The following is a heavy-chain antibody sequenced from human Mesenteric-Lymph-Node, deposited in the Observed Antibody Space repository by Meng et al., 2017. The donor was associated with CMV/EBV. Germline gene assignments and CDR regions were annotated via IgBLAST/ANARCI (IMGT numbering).Heavy chain of an antibody. D-gene: IGHD3-22*01. Sequence: GESLKISCAASGFTFSSYWMHWARQAPGKGLVWVSRINSDGSSTSYADSVKGRFTISRDNAKNTLYLQMNSLRAEDTAVYYCARDDYDSSLYWYGMDVWGQGTTVTVSS. J-gene: IGHJ6*02. CDR2: INSDGSST. CDR3: ARDDYDSSLYWYGMDV. V-gene: IGHV3-74*01. CDR1: GFTFSSYW.